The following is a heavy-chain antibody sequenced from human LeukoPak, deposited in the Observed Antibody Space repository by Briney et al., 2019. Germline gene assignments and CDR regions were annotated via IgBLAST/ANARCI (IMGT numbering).Heavy chain of an antibody. D-gene: IGHD6-19*01. J-gene: IGHJ5*02. CDR3: ARDKMGAAGRLGWFDP. Sequence: ASVKVSYKASGYTFTSYGISWVRQAPGQGLEWMGWISAYNGNTNYAQKLQGRVTMTTDTSTSTAYMELRSLRSDDTAVYYCARDKMGAAGRLGWFDPWGQGTLVTVSS. V-gene: IGHV1-18*01. CDR2: ISAYNGNT. CDR1: GYTFTSYG.